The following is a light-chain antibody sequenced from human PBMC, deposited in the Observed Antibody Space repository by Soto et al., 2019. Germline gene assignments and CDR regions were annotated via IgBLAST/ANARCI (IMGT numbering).Light chain of an antibody. CDR1: QTISSW. J-gene: IGKJ1*01. Sequence: IQMNQSPSTLSGSVGDRVTITCRASQTISSWLAWYQQKPGKAPKLLIYKASTLKSGVPSRFSGSGSGTEFTLTISSLQPDDFATYYCQQYNSYSPTWTFGQGTKVDIK. CDR2: KAS. V-gene: IGKV1-5*03. CDR3: QQYNSYSPTWT.